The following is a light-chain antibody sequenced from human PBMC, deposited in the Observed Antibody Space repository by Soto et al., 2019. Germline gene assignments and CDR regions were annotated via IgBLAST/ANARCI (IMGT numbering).Light chain of an antibody. CDR1: SSDVGGYNY. CDR2: DVS. J-gene: IGLJ1*01. CDR3: CSYAGSYRV. V-gene: IGLV2-11*01. Sequence: LTQPRSVSGSPGQSVTISCTGTSSDVGGYNYVSWYQQHPGKAPKLMIYDVSKRPSGVPDRFSGSKSGNTASLTISGLQAEDEADYYCCSYAGSYRVFGTGTKVTDL.